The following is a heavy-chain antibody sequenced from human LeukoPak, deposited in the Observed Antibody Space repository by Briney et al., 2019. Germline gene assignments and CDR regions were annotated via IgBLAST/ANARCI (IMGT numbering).Heavy chain of an antibody. V-gene: IGHV4-61*02. CDR3: ARDGKAAAYYYYMDV. CDR1: GGSISSGSYY. D-gene: IGHD6-13*01. Sequence: PSETLSLTCTVSGGSISSGSYYWSWIRQPAGKGLEWIGRIYTSGSTNYNPSLKSRVTISVDTSKNQFSLKLNSVTAADTAVYYCARDGKAAAYYYYMDVWGKGTTVTVSS. CDR2: IYTSGST. J-gene: IGHJ6*03.